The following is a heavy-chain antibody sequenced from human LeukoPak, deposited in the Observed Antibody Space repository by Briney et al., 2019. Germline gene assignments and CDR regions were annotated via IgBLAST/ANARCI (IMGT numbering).Heavy chain of an antibody. J-gene: IGHJ3*02. D-gene: IGHD3-22*01. CDR3: ANSKYYYDSSGSHDAFDI. V-gene: IGHV3-23*01. Sequence: GGSLRLSCAASGFTFSSYAMGWVRQAPGKGLEWVSAISGSGGSTYYADSVKGRFTISRDNSKNTLYLQMNSLRAEDAAVYYCANSKYYYDSSGSHDAFDIWGQGTMVTVSS. CDR1: GFTFSSYA. CDR2: ISGSGGST.